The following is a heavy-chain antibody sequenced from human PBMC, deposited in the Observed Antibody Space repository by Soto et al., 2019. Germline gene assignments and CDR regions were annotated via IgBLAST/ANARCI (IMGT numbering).Heavy chain of an antibody. V-gene: IGHV1-3*01. CDR2: INAGNGNT. D-gene: IGHD6-13*01. CDR3: ARDGRSSSCYPSQTNDY. J-gene: IGHJ4*02. Sequence: VASVKVSCKASGYTFTSYAMHWVRQAPGQRLEWMGWINAGNGNTKYSQKFQGRVTITRDTSASTAYMELSSLRSEDTAVYYCARDGRSSSCYPSQTNDYWGQGTLVTVSS. CDR1: GYTFTSYA.